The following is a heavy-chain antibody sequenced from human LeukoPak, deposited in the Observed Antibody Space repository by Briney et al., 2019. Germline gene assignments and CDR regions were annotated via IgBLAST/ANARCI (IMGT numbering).Heavy chain of an antibody. CDR1: GYTFTSYG. CDR2: ISAYNGNT. Sequence: ASVKVSCKASGYTFTSYGISWVRQAPGQGLEWMGWISAYNGNTDYAQKLQGRVTMTTDASTSTAYMELRSLRSDDTAVYYCARVVSSWQEFDYWGQGTLVTVSS. D-gene: IGHD6-13*01. J-gene: IGHJ4*02. V-gene: IGHV1-18*01. CDR3: ARVVSSWQEFDY.